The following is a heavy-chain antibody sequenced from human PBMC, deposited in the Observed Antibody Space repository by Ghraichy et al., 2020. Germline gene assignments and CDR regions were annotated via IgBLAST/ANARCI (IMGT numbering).Heavy chain of an antibody. V-gene: IGHV6-1*01. CDR2: TYYRSKWYS. J-gene: IGHJ4*02. Sequence: SQTLSLTCAISGDSVSSNSAAWNWIRQSPSRGLEWLGRTYYRSKWYSDYAVSVRSRIKINPDTSKNQFSLQLNSVTPDDTAVYYCVRDQDRYGSAWAFDFWGQGTLVTVSS. CDR1: GDSVSSNSAA. D-gene: IGHD6-19*01. CDR3: VRDQDRYGSAWAFDF.